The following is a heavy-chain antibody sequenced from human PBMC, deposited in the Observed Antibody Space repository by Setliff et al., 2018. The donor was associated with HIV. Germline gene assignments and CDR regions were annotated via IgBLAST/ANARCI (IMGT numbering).Heavy chain of an antibody. CDR2: IYPGDSDI. CDR1: GYSFTNYW. V-gene: IGHV5-51*01. Sequence: PGESLKISCKGSGYSFTNYWIGWVRQMPGKGLEWMGIIYPGDSDIQYSPSLQGQVTFSADKSISTVYLQWDSLKASDSAIYYCARAPRSPLRWRDNLLSSSSFFMDVWGKGTTVTVSS. CDR3: ARAPRSPLRWRDNLLSSSSFFMDV. D-gene: IGHD2-21*01. J-gene: IGHJ6*03.